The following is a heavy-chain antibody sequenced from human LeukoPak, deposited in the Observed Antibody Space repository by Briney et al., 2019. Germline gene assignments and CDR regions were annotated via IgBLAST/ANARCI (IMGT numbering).Heavy chain of an antibody. D-gene: IGHD3-9*01. V-gene: IGHV1-2*02. J-gene: IGHJ4*02. CDR2: INPNIGVT. Sequence: ASVKVSCKASGYTFPGYYIHWVRQAPGQGLECMGWINPNIGVTNYAQKFQGRVTMTRDTSISTAYMELNRLRSDDTAVYYCARRNYDILTGYDMSYFDYWGQGALVTVSS. CDR1: GYTFPGYY. CDR3: ARRNYDILTGYDMSYFDY.